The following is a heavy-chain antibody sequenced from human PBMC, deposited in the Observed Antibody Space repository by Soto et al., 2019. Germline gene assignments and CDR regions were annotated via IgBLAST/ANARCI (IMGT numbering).Heavy chain of an antibody. CDR3: ARIAHCSGGSCYSLSNWFDP. J-gene: IGHJ5*02. Sequence: SETLSLTCTVSGGSISSGDYYWSWIRQPPGKGLEWIGYIYYSGSTYYNPSLKSRVTISVDTSKNQFSLKLSSVTAADTAVYYCARIAHCSGGSCYSLSNWFDPWGQGTLVTVS. CDR2: IYYSGST. CDR1: GGSISSGDYY. V-gene: IGHV4-30-4*01. D-gene: IGHD2-15*01.